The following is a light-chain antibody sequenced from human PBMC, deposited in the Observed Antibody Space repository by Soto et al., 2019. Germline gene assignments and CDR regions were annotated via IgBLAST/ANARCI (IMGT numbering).Light chain of an antibody. CDR2: AAS. J-gene: IGKJ1*01. Sequence: EIELTQSPATLSLSAGERVTLSCRASQSVSNYLAWYQQKPGQAPSLLISAASNRATGIPARFSGSGSGTDFTLTFGSLKPEDLALYYFHQRPSRPRTFGQGTK. CDR1: QSVSNY. V-gene: IGKV3-11*01. CDR3: HQRPSRPRT.